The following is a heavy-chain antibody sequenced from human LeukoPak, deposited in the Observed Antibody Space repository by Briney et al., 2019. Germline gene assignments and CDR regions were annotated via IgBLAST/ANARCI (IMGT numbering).Heavy chain of an antibody. CDR1: GFTFSSYW. V-gene: IGHV3-7*01. CDR2: IKQDGSEK. CDR3: TRVGYYSSTTCYTGDGFDY. Sequence: GSLRLSCAASGFTFSSYWMSWVRQAPGKGLEWVANIKQDGSEKYYVDSVKGRFTISRDNAKNSLYLRMNSLRAEDTAVYYCTRVGYYSSTTCYTGDGFDYWGQGTLVTVSS. J-gene: IGHJ4*02. D-gene: IGHD2-2*02.